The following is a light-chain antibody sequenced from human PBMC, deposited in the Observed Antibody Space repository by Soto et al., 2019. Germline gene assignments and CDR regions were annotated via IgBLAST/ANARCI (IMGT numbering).Light chain of an antibody. CDR1: SSDVGGYNY. CDR3: SSYTSSTSYV. V-gene: IGLV2-14*01. J-gene: IGLJ1*01. Sequence: QSVLTQPASVSGSPGQSITISCTGTSSDVGGYNYVSWYQQHPGKAPKLMIYDVSNRPSGVSNRLSGSKSGNTASLTIFGLQAEDEADYYCSSYTSSTSYVFGTGTKVTVL. CDR2: DVS.